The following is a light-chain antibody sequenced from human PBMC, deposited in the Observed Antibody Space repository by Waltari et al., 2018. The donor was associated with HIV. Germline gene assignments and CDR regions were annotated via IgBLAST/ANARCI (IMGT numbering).Light chain of an antibody. J-gene: IGKJ4*01. CDR2: AAS. CDR1: QSVSSY. V-gene: IGKV3-11*01. CDR3: QQRLNWPLT. Sequence: ELVLTQSAATLSLSPGERATLPCRASQSVSSYLAWYQQKPGQAPRLLIYAASNRATGVPARFSGSGSGTDFTLTISSLEPEDFAVYYCQQRLNWPLTFGGGTRVEIK.